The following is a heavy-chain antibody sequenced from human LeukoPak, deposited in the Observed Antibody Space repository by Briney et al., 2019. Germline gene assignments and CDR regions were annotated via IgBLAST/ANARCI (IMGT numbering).Heavy chain of an antibody. CDR3: TVDYGPGSYYNY. J-gene: IGHJ4*02. Sequence: GGSLRLSCAASGFTFSNAWMSWVRQAPGKGLEWVGRIKSKTDGGTTDYAAPVKGRFTISRDDSKNTLYLQMNSLKTEDTAVYYCTVDYGPGSYYNYWGQGTLVTVSS. CDR2: IKSKTDGGTT. D-gene: IGHD3-10*01. CDR1: GFTFSNAW. V-gene: IGHV3-15*01.